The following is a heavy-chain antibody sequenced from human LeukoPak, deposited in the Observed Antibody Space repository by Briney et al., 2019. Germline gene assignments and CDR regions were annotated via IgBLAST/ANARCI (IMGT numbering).Heavy chain of an antibody. Sequence: PSETLSLTCTVSGGSISSGGYYWSWIRQPPGKGLEWIGYIYHSGSTYYNPSLKSRATISVDRSKNQFSLKLSSVTAADTAVYYCAKDSGQAFTGFDYWGQGTLATVSS. CDR2: IYHSGST. D-gene: IGHD3-3*02. V-gene: IGHV4-30-2*01. CDR1: GGSISSGGYY. J-gene: IGHJ4*02. CDR3: AKDSGQAFTGFDY.